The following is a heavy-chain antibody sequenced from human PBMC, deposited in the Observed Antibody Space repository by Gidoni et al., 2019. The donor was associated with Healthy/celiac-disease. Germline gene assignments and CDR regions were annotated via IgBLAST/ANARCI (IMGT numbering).Heavy chain of an antibody. J-gene: IGHJ4*02. Sequence: QVQLVQSGAEVKTPGASVTVSCKPSGYPFTSYDMHWVRPAPGQRLEWMGCINAGNGNTKYSQKYQDRITITRDTSASTAYMELSSLISEDTAVYYCARVGDGYKTVDYWGQGTLVTVSS. V-gene: IGHV1-3*01. CDR1: GYPFTSYD. CDR2: INAGNGNT. CDR3: ARVGDGYKTVDY. D-gene: IGHD5-12*01.